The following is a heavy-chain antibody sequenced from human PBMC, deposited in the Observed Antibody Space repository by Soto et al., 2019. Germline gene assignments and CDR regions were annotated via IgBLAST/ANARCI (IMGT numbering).Heavy chain of an antibody. Sequence: SETLSLTCAVYGGSFSGYYWSWIRQPPGKGLEWIGEINHSGSTNYNPSLKSRVTISVDTSKNQFSLKLSSVTAADTAVYYCARGRSGWYVYSYMDVWGKGTTVTVSS. CDR2: INHSGST. V-gene: IGHV4-34*01. D-gene: IGHD2-15*01. CDR3: ARGRSGWYVYSYMDV. J-gene: IGHJ6*03. CDR1: GGSFSGYY.